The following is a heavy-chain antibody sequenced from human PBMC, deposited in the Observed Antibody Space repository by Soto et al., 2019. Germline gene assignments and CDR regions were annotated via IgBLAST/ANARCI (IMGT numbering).Heavy chain of an antibody. V-gene: IGHV1-18*04. CDR3: ARLGYCSSTSCPDY. Sequence: ASVKVSCKASGYTFTSYGISWVRQAPGQGLEWMGWISAYNGNTNYAQKLQGGVTMTTDTSTSTAYMELRSLRSDDTAVYYCARLGYCSSTSCPDYWGQGTLVTVSS. CDR2: ISAYNGNT. CDR1: GYTFTSYG. J-gene: IGHJ4*02. D-gene: IGHD2-2*01.